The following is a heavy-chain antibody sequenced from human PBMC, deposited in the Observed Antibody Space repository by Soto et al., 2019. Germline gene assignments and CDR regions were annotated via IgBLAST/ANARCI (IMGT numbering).Heavy chain of an antibody. V-gene: IGHV5-51*01. CDR2: IYPGDSET. CDR1: GYSFTIYR. J-gene: IGHJ6*02. CDR3: ARRGADIVLDADYYGMDV. Sequence: GESVKISGKGSGYSFTIYRIDWVLQTPWKGLEWMGSIYPGDSETRYSPSFQGQVTISADKSISTAYLQWSSLKASDTAMYYCARRGADIVLDADYYGMDVWGQGTVVTVSS. D-gene: IGHD2-8*01.